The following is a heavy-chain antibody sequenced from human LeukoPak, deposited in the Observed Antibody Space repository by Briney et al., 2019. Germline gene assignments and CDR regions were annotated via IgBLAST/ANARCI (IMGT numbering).Heavy chain of an antibody. CDR2: INRSGST. CDR3: ARGQVGRAGTFRIWAYFDH. D-gene: IGHD6-19*01. CDR1: GGSFSGYY. V-gene: IGHV4-34*01. J-gene: IGHJ4*02. Sequence: PSETLSLTCAVYGGSFSGYYWSWIRQPPGKGLDGIGEINRSGSTNYNPSLKRRVTISVDTSKNQFSLKLSSVTAADTAVYYCARGQVGRAGTFRIWAYFDHWGQGTLVIVSS.